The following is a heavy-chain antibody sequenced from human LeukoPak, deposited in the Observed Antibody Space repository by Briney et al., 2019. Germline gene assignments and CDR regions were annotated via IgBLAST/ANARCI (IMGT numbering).Heavy chain of an antibody. CDR2: INPNSGGT. Sequence: GASVKVSCKASGYTFTGYYMHWVRQAPGQGLEWMGWINPNSGGTDYAQKFQGRVTMTRDTSISKAYMEVSRLRSDDTAVYYCARDYYDSSGYSRFDPWGQGTLVTVSS. CDR3: ARDYYDSSGYSRFDP. V-gene: IGHV1-2*02. J-gene: IGHJ5*02. CDR1: GYTFTGYY. D-gene: IGHD3-22*01.